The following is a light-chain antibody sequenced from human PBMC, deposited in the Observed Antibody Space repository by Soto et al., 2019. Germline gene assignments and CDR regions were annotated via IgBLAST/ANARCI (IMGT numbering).Light chain of an antibody. Sequence: EIVLTQSPGTLSMSPGERATLSCRASQSISSNYLAWYQQKPGQAPRLLIYGASSRATGIPDRFSGSGSGTDFTLTISRQEAEDFAVYYCQQYGSSPRTFGQGTKVEFQ. V-gene: IGKV3-20*01. CDR1: QSISSNY. CDR2: GAS. CDR3: QQYGSSPRT. J-gene: IGKJ1*01.